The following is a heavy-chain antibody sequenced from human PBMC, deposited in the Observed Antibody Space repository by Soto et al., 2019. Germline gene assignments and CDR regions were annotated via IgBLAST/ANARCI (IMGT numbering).Heavy chain of an antibody. Sequence: QVQLVQSGAEVKKPGSSVKVSCKASGYTFTSYAMHWVRQAPGQRLEWMGWINAGNGNTKYSQKFQGRVTITRDRHESTAYMELSSLRSADTAVYYCARSLPPRRSSPIVDYLGPGTLVTVSS. D-gene: IGHD3-16*02. CDR2: INAGNGNT. CDR3: ARSLPPRRSSPIVDY. CDR1: GYTFTSYA. J-gene: IGHJ4*02. V-gene: IGHV1-3*01.